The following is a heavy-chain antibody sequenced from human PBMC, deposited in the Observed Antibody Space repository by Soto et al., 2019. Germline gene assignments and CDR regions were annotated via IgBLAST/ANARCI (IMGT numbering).Heavy chain of an antibody. V-gene: IGHV3-23*01. CDR1: GFTFSSYA. CDR2: ISGSGGST. J-gene: IGHJ4*02. Sequence: EVQLLESGGGLVQPGGSLRLSCAASGFTFSSYAMSWVRQAPGKGLEWVSAISGSGGSTYYADSVKGRFTISRDNSKNTLYLQMNSLRAEDTAVYYCAKAAASETLWFGELLYPPYFDYWGQGTLVTVSS. D-gene: IGHD3-10*01. CDR3: AKAAASETLWFGELLYPPYFDY.